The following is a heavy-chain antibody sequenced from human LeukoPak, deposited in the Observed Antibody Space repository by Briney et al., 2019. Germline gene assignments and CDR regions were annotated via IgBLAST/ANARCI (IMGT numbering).Heavy chain of an antibody. D-gene: IGHD1-26*01. CDR1: GGSISSSSYY. V-gene: IGHV4-39*01. CDR2: IYYSGST. Sequence: SETLSLTCTVSGGSISSSSYYWGWIRQPPGKGLGWIGSIYYSGSTYYNPSLKSRVTISVDTSKNQFSLKLSSVTAADTAVYYCARQRVGAAQDFQHWGQGTLVTVSS. CDR3: ARQRVGAAQDFQH. J-gene: IGHJ1*01.